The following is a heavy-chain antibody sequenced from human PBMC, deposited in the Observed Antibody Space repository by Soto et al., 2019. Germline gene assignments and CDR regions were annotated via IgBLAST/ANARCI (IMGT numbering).Heavy chain of an antibody. J-gene: IGHJ4*02. D-gene: IGHD7-27*01. CDR1: GGSISSYY. V-gene: IGHV4-59*01. CDR3: ARYPGASFDY. Sequence: QVQLQESGPGLVKPSETLSLTCTVSGGSISSYYWSWMRQPPGKRLEWIGYIYYSGSTNYNPSLKSRVTISVDTSKNQFSLKLSSVTAAYSAVYYCARYPGASFDYWGQGTLVTVSS. CDR2: IYYSGST.